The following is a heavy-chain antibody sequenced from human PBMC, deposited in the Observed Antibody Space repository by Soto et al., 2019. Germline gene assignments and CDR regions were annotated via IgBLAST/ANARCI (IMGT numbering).Heavy chain of an antibody. Sequence: VQLVESGGGVVQPGRSLRLSCAASGVTFSDYAMHWVRQAPGKGLEWVAVVSHDGRNTHYADSVKGRFTISRDSSKNTVSLAMTSLRAEDTAVYYCAKGGRQWLVTSDFNYWGQGALVTVSS. CDR1: GVTFSDYA. J-gene: IGHJ4*02. V-gene: IGHV3-30*18. D-gene: IGHD6-19*01. CDR3: AKGGRQWLVTSDFNY. CDR2: VSHDGRNT.